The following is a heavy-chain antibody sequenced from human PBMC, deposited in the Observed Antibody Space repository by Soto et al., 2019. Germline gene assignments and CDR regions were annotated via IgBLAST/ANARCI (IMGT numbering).Heavy chain of an antibody. D-gene: IGHD6-6*01. CDR1: GDSLSSSLYF. Sequence: SETLSLTCTVSGDSLSSSLYFWGWIRQSPGKGLEWIANIYNSGNTYYNPSLKSRATISVDPSRNQFSLKMDSVTAADTAVYYCARQGAAARPLSFVDSWGQGRLVTVSS. V-gene: IGHV4-39*01. J-gene: IGHJ4*02. CDR3: ARQGAAARPLSFVDS. CDR2: IYNSGNT.